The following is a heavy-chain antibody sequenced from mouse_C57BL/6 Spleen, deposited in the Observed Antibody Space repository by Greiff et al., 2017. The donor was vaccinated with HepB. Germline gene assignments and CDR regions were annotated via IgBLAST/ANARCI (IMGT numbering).Heavy chain of an antibody. V-gene: IGHV5-9*01. CDR3: ARQSSYYAMDY. CDR1: GFTFSSYT. J-gene: IGHJ4*01. CDR2: ISGGGGNT. Sequence: EVQRVESGGGLVKPGGSLKLSCAASGFTFSSYTMSWVRQTPEKRLEWVATISGGGGNTYYPDSVKGRFTISRDNAKNTLYLQMSSLRSEDTALYYCARQSSYYAMDYWGQGTSVTVSS.